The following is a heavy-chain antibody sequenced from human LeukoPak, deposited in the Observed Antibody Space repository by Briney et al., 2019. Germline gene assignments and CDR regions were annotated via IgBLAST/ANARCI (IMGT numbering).Heavy chain of an antibody. V-gene: IGHV3-7*01. Sequence: GGSLRLSCTASGFTFSHYWMTWVRQAPGKGLEWVAQINQDGSEEYYMDSVKARFTISRDNAKNSVFLQMNSLRAEDTAVYYCVRDGGVSGYDLLDYWGQGTLVTVSS. CDR3: VRDGGVSGYDLLDY. CDR2: INQDGSEE. J-gene: IGHJ4*02. CDR1: GFTFSHYW. D-gene: IGHD5-12*01.